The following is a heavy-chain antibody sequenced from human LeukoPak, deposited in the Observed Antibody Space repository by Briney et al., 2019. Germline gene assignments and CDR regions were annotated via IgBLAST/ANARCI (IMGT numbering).Heavy chain of an antibody. CDR3: ARHRHSSDCCD. D-gene: IGHD6-19*01. CDR2: IYPGDSDT. J-gene: IGHJ4*02. Sequence: GESLKISCKGSGYSFTSYWIGWVRQMPGKGLEWMGIIYPGDSDTRYSPSSQAQVTISADKSISTAYLQWSSLKASDTAMYYCARHRHSSDCCDWGQGTLVTVAS. V-gene: IGHV5-51*01. CDR1: GYSFTSYW.